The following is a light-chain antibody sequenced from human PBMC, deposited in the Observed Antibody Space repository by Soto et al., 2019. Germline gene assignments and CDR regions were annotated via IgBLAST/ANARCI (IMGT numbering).Light chain of an antibody. J-gene: IGLJ2*01. CDR2: GNS. Sequence: QAVVTQPPSVSGAPGQRVTISCTGSSSNIGAGYDVHWYQQLPGTAPKLLIYGNSNRPSGVPDRFSGSKSGTSASLTITGLQAEGDADYYIQAYVSSLSGAVLGGGTKLTVL. CDR3: QAYVSSLSGAV. CDR1: SSNIGAGYD. V-gene: IGLV1-40*01.